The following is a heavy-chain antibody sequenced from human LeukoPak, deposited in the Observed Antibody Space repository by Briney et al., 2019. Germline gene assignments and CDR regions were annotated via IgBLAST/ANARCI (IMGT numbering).Heavy chain of an antibody. CDR2: ISGSGGST. J-gene: IGHJ4*02. D-gene: IGHD3-10*01. Sequence: GGSLRLSCAASGFTFSSYGMSWVRQAPGKGLEWVSVISGSGGSTYYADSVKGRFTISRDNSKNTLYLQMNSLRAEDTAVYYCAKTILWFYFDYWGQGTLVTVSS. CDR1: GFTFSSYG. CDR3: AKTILWFYFDY. V-gene: IGHV3-23*01.